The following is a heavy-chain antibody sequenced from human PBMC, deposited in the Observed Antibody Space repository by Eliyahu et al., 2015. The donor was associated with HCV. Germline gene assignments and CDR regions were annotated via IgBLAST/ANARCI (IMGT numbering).Heavy chain of an antibody. CDR3: ARDLNYFDS. CDR2: IGGSGNDK. CDR1: GFTFTNYG. Sequence: EVHLEXSGGDMVQPGGSLRXSCXASGFTFTNYGMSWVRQAPGKGLEWVSTIGGSGNDKYYAASVKGRFTVSRDNSQNIFYLQMNSLTAGDTAFYYCARDLNYFDSWGQGTLVTVSS. V-gene: IGHV3-21*04. J-gene: IGHJ4*02.